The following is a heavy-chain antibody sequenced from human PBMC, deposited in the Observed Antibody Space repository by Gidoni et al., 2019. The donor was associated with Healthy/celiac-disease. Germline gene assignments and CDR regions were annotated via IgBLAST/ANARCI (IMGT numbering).Heavy chain of an antibody. D-gene: IGHD6-6*01. Sequence: QVQLVESGGGVVQPGRSLSLPCAASGFTFSSYGMHWVRQAPGKGLEWVAVIWYDGSNKYYADSVKGRFTISRDNSKNTLYLQMISLRAEDTAVYYCARAPYSSSSGLDYWGQGTLVTVSS. J-gene: IGHJ4*02. CDR3: ARAPYSSSSGLDY. CDR1: GFTFSSYG. CDR2: IWYDGSNK. V-gene: IGHV3-33*01.